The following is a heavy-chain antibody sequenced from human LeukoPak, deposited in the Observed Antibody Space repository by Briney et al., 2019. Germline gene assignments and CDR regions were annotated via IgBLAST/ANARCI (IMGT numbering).Heavy chain of an antibody. Sequence: GGSLRLSCTTSGFTFGNFPITCVRQAPGKGLEWVGYIRAKDYGGTTEYAAAVKGRFTISRDDSKGIGYLQMNDLQTDDTGVYYCTRGSGRFEYWGQGTLVTVSS. CDR1: GFTFGNFP. D-gene: IGHD2-15*01. J-gene: IGHJ4*02. V-gene: IGHV3-49*02. CDR3: TRGSGRFEY. CDR2: IRAKDYGGTT.